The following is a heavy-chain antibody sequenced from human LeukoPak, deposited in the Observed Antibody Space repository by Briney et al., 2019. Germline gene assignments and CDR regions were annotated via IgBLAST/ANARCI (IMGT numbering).Heavy chain of an antibody. CDR1: GYSFTSYW. D-gene: IGHD6-13*01. Sequence: GESLKISCKGSGYSFTSYWIGWVRQMPGKGLEWMGIIYPGDSDTRYSPSFQGQVTISADKSISTAYLQWSSLKASDTAMYYCARWSPLIGALGAFDIWSQGTMVTVSS. V-gene: IGHV5-51*01. CDR3: ARWSPLIGALGAFDI. J-gene: IGHJ3*02. CDR2: IYPGDSDT.